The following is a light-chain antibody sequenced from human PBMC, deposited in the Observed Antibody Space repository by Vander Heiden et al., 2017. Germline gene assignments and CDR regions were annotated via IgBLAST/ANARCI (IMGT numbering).Light chain of an antibody. Sequence: QSVLTQPPSVSEAPGQRVTISCTGSRSNIGAGFDVHWYQQLPGAAPKLLIYGKSNQPSGVPDRFSDSKSDTSASLAITGLQAEDEADYYCQSYDSSLSAWVFGGGTKLTV. V-gene: IGLV1-40*01. CDR2: GKS. CDR3: QSYDSSLSAWV. CDR1: RSNIGAGFD. J-gene: IGLJ3*02.